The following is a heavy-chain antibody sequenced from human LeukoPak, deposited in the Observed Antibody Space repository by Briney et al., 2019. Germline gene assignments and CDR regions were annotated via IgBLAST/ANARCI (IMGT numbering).Heavy chain of an antibody. J-gene: IGHJ6*03. V-gene: IGHV4-59*01. CDR3: ARGRIVYYYMDV. D-gene: IGHD2/OR15-2a*01. CDR1: GGSTSSYY. Sequence: SETLSLTCTVSGGSTSSYYWSWIRQPPGKGLEWIGYIYYSGSTYYNPSLKSRVTISVDTSKNQFSLKLSSVTAADTAVYYCARGRIVYYYMDVWGKGTTVTISS. CDR2: IYYSGST.